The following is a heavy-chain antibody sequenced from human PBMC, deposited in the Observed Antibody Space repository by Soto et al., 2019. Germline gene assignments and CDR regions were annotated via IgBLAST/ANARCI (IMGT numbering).Heavy chain of an antibody. Sequence: VGSLRLSCAASGFTFSSYGMHWVRQAPGKGLEWVAVISYDGSNKYYADSVKGRFTISRDNSKNTLYLQMNSLRAEDTAVYYCAKDLLVGATTHYYYGMDVWGQGTTVTVSS. V-gene: IGHV3-30*18. CDR3: AKDLLVGATTHYYYGMDV. CDR2: ISYDGSNK. CDR1: GFTFSSYG. J-gene: IGHJ6*02. D-gene: IGHD1-26*01.